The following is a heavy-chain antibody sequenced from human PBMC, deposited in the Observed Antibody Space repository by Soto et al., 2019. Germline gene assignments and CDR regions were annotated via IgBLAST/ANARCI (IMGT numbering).Heavy chain of an antibody. CDR2: MNPNSGNT. Sequence: QVRLVQSGAEVKKPGASVRVSCKASGYTFTKFDINWVRQATGQGLEWMGWMNPNSGNTGYAQKFQGRVTMTRNTSITTAYRELSTLRSEDTAVYYCVRGDYGDYSHWFDPWGQGTLVTVSS. CDR1: GYTFTKFD. CDR3: VRGDYGDYSHWFDP. D-gene: IGHD4-17*01. J-gene: IGHJ5*02. V-gene: IGHV1-8*01.